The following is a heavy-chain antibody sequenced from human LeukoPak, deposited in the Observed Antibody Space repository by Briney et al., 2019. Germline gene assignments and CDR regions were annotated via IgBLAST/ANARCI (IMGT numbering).Heavy chain of an antibody. CDR3: ASYDSSGYYSDY. D-gene: IGHD3-22*01. CDR1: GGSISSSNYY. V-gene: IGHV4-39*01. J-gene: IGHJ4*02. CDR2: ISYSGTT. Sequence: PSETLSLTCIVSGGSISSSNYYWGWIRQPPGKGLEWIGSISYSGTTYYNPSLNSRVTISVDTSKNQFSLRLSSVTVADTAVYYCASYDSSGYYSDYWGQGTLVTVSS.